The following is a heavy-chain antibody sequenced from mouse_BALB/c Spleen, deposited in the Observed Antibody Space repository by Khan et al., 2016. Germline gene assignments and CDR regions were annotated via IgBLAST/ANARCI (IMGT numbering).Heavy chain of an antibody. D-gene: IGHD1-1*01. V-gene: IGHV14-4*02. Sequence: VQLQQSGAELVRSGASVKLSCTASGFNIKDYYMHWVKQRPEQGLEWIGWIDPANGDPESVPKFPGKATMNADTSSTTPYLQLSSLTSADTAVYYCKVITVVAHFDVWGAGTTVTVSS. CDR1: GFNIKDYY. CDR2: IDPANGDP. J-gene: IGHJ1*01. CDR3: KVITVVAHFDV.